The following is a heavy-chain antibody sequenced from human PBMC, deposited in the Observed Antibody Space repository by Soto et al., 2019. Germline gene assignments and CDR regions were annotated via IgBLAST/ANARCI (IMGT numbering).Heavy chain of an antibody. V-gene: IGHV4-4*07. CDR1: GGSISSYY. J-gene: IGHJ4*02. CDR3: ARVNKGGAGFDY. D-gene: IGHD3-16*01. Sequence: SETLSLACTVSGGSISSYYWSWVRQPAGKGLEWIGGIYTSGSTNYNPSLKSRVTMSVDTSKNQFSLKLSSVTAADTAVYYCARVNKGGAGFDYWGQGTLVTVSS. CDR2: IYTSGST.